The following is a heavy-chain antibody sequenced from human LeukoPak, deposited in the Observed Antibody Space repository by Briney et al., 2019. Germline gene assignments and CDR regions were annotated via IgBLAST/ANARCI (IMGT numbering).Heavy chain of an antibody. CDR2: VYYDGIN. J-gene: IGHJ4*02. CDR3: ARRRIAARPADY. CDR1: GGSINNTLFY. Sequence: SETLSLACTVSGGSINNTLFYWGWIRQPPGKGLEWIVTVYYDGINYSSPSLKSRVAISVATSKNQFSLKLSSVTAADTAVYYCARRRIAARPADYWGQGTLVTVSS. V-gene: IGHV4-39*07. D-gene: IGHD6-6*01.